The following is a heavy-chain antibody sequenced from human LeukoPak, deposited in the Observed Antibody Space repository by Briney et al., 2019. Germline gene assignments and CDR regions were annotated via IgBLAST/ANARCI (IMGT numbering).Heavy chain of an antibody. D-gene: IGHD4/OR15-4a*01. CDR2: VSNIGST. CDR3: ARGSTDYGPGY. Sequence: SETLSLTCTVSGASIRSYFWTWIRQSPGKGLEWIGYVSNIGSTSYNPSLKSRVTISGDTSKNQFSLKLSSVTAADTAVYYCARGSTDYGPGYWGQGTLVTVSS. J-gene: IGHJ4*02. CDR1: GASIRSYF. V-gene: IGHV4-59*12.